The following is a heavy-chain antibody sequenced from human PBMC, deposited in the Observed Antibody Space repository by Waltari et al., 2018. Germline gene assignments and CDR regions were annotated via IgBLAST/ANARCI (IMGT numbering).Heavy chain of an antibody. D-gene: IGHD3-16*01. V-gene: IGHV4-34*01. CDR3: ARRMWGFDY. Sequence: QVQLQQWGAGLLKPSEPLSLPCAVYGGSFSGYYWSWIRQPPGKGLEWIGEINHSGSTNYNPSLKSRVTISVDTSKNQFSLKLSSVTAADTAVYYCARRMWGFDYWGQGTLVTVSS. J-gene: IGHJ4*02. CDR2: INHSGST. CDR1: GGSFSGYY.